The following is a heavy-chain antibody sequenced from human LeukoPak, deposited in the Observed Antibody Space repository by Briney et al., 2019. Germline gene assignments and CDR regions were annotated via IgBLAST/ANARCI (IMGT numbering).Heavy chain of an antibody. CDR1: GFTFSSYA. D-gene: IGHD2-2*01. Sequence: GGSLRLSCAASGFTFSSYAMTWVRQAPGKGLEWVSSISGSDGSTYYADSVKGRFTISRDNSKNTLYLQMNSLRAEDTAVYYCAYRRGLCYGIDYWGQGTLVTVSS. CDR2: ISGSDGST. J-gene: IGHJ4*02. CDR3: AYRRGLCYGIDY. V-gene: IGHV3-23*01.